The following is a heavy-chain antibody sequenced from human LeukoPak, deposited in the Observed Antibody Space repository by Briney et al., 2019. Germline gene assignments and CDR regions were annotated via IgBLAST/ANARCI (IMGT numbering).Heavy chain of an antibody. J-gene: IGHJ5*02. V-gene: IGHV3-21*01. CDR3: AREYRVSPNWFDP. Sequence: GGSLRLTCAASGFTFSSYSMNWVRQAPGKGLEWISSISSSSSYIYYADSVKGRFTISRDNAKNSLYLQMNSLRAEDTAVYYCAREYRVSPNWFDPWGQGTLVTVSS. D-gene: IGHD2/OR15-2a*01. CDR2: ISSSSSYI. CDR1: GFTFSSYS.